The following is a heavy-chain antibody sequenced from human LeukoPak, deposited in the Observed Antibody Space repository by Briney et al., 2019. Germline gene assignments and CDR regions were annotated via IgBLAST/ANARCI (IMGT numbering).Heavy chain of an antibody. Sequence: GGSLRLSCAASGFTFSDYYMSWIRQAPGKGLGWVSYISSSGSTIYYADSVKGRFTISRDNAKNSLYLQMNSLRAEDTAVYYCAKDDVWFGELSQYYFDYWGQGTLVTVSS. V-gene: IGHV3-11*04. CDR1: GFTFSDYY. CDR3: AKDDVWFGELSQYYFDY. CDR2: ISSSGSTI. D-gene: IGHD3-10*01. J-gene: IGHJ4*02.